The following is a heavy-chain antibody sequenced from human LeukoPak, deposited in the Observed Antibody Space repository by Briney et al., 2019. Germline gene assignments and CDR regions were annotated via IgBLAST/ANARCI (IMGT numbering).Heavy chain of an antibody. J-gene: IGHJ3*02. CDR3: ARDKLSGSGSPPYAFDI. D-gene: IGHD3-10*01. Sequence: GGSLRLSCAASGFTVRSNYMSWVRQAPGKGLEWVSVIYSGGSIYYADSVKGRFTISRDNSKNTLYLQMNSLRAEDTAVYYCARDKLSGSGSPPYAFDIWGQGTMVTVSS. CDR2: IYSGGSI. CDR1: GFTVRSNY. V-gene: IGHV3-53*01.